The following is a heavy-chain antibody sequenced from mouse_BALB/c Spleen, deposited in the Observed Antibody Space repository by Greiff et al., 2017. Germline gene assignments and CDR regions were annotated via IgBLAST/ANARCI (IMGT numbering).Heavy chain of an antibody. J-gene: IGHJ3*01. V-gene: IGHV1S29*02. CDR2: IYPYNGGT. D-gene: IGHD1-1*01. CDR1: GYTFTDYN. Sequence: VQLKESGPELVKPGASVKISCKASGYTFTDYNMHWVKQSHGKSLEWIGYIYPYNGGTGYNQKFKSKATLTVDNSSSTAYMELRSLTSEDSAVYYCARRGTTVVAPFAYWGQGTLVTGSA. CDR3: ARRGTTVVAPFAY.